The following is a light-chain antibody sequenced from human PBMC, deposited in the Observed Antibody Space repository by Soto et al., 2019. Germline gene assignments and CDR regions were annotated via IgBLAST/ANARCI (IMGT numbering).Light chain of an antibody. J-gene: IGKJ4*01. CDR2: AAS. CDR1: QGISSY. CDR3: QQYYSYPLLT. Sequence: AIRMTQSPSSLSASTGDRVTITCRASQGISSYLAWYQQKPGKAPKLLIYAASTLQSGVPSRFSGSGSGTDVTLTTSCPQSEDVATYYCQQYYSYPLLTFGGGTKVDI. V-gene: IGKV1-8*01.